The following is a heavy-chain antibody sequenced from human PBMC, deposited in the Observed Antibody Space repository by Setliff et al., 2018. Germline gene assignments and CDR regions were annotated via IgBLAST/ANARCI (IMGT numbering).Heavy chain of an antibody. J-gene: IGHJ6*03. CDR1: GGTFSGNW. CDR2: INHSGNT. D-gene: IGHD2-21*02. CDR3: ARVVRDQLLFSVYYSYMDV. Sequence: PSETLSLTCSAYGGTFSGNWWSWVRQPPEKGLEWIGEINHSGNTNYNPSLKSRVTISVDTSKNQFSLKLSSVTAADTAVYYCARVVRDQLLFSVYYSYMDVWGKETTVTVSS. V-gene: IGHV4-34*01.